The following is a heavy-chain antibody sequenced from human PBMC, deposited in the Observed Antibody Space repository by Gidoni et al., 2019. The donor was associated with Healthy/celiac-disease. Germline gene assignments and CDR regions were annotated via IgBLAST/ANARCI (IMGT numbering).Heavy chain of an antibody. D-gene: IGHD3-3*01. V-gene: IGHV3-21*01. CDR2: ISSSSSYI. J-gene: IGHJ6*02. Sequence: EVQLVESGGGLVKPGGSLRLSCAASGSTFSRYSMNWVRQAPGKGLEWVSSISSSSSYIYDADSVKGRFTISRDNAKNSLYLQMNSLRAEDTAVYYCARELRFLEWLLYYGMDVWGQGTTVTVSS. CDR3: ARELRFLEWLLYYGMDV. CDR1: GSTFSRYS.